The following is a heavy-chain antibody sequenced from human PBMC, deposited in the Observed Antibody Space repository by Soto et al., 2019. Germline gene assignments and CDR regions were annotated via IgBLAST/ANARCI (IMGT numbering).Heavy chain of an antibody. CDR2: ISTSSSAI. J-gene: IGHJ4*02. Sequence: PGGSLRLSCAASGFTVSDYFMSWIRQAPGKGLEWVSYISTSSSAISYADSVKGRFTISRDNAKSTLYLQMNSLRAEDTAVYFCARDDFWSGYYRYFDFWGQGTLVTVSS. D-gene: IGHD3-3*01. CDR3: ARDDFWSGYYRYFDF. CDR1: GFTVSDYF. V-gene: IGHV3-11*01.